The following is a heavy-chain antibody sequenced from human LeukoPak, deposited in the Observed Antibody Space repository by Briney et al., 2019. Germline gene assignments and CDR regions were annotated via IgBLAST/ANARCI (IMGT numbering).Heavy chain of an antibody. V-gene: IGHV5-51*01. CDR3: ARLTGRQYYFDY. CDR2: IFPDDSDT. Sequence: GESLKISCKGSGYSFGTYWFAWVRQMPGKGLEWMGVIFPDDSDTRYSPSFQGQVTISADKSISTAYLQWSSLKASDTAMYYCARLTGRQYYFDYWGQGTLVTVSS. J-gene: IGHJ4*02. CDR1: GYSFGTYW. D-gene: IGHD3-9*01.